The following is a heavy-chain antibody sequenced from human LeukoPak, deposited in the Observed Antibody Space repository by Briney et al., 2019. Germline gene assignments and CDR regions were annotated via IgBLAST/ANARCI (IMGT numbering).Heavy chain of an antibody. D-gene: IGHD3-22*01. Sequence: SETLSLTCAVYGGSFSGYYWSWIRQPPGKGLEWIGEINHSGSTNYNPSLKSRVTISVDTSKNQFSLKLSSVTAADTAVYYCARDASGYYYFDYWGQGTLVTVSS. V-gene: IGHV4-34*01. J-gene: IGHJ4*02. CDR1: GGSFSGYY. CDR2: INHSGST. CDR3: ARDASGYYYFDY.